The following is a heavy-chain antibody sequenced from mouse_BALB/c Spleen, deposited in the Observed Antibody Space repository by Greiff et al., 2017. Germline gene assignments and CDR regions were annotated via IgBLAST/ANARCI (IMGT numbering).Heavy chain of an antibody. Sequence: QVHVKQSGAELARPGASVKLSCKASGYTFTSYWMQWVKQRPGQGLEWIGAIYPGDGDTRYTQKFKGKATLTADKSSSTAYMQLSSLASEDSAVYYCARGDGAFAYWGQGTLVTVSA. J-gene: IGHJ3*01. CDR1: GYTFTSYW. CDR3: ARGDGAFAY. V-gene: IGHV1-87*01. D-gene: IGHD1-2*01. CDR2: IYPGDGDT.